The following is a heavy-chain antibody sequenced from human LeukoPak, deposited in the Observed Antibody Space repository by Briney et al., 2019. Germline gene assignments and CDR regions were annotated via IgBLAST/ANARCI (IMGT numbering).Heavy chain of an antibody. J-gene: IGHJ4*02. CDR1: GFTFSSYA. V-gene: IGHV3-30-3*01. CDR3: APLGQQLN. D-gene: IGHD6-13*01. Sequence: PGRSLRLSCAASGFTFSSYAMHWVRQAPGKGLEWVAVISYDGSNKYYADSVKGRFTISRDNSKNTLYLQMNSLRAEDTAVYYCAPLGQQLNWGQGTLVTVSS. CDR2: ISYDGSNK.